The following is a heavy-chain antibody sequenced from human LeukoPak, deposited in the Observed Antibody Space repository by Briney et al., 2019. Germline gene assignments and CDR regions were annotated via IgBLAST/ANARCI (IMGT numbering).Heavy chain of an antibody. CDR3: ARGLEYSSSWYYFDY. Sequence: ASVKVSCKASGGTFSSYAISWVRQAPGQGLEWTGGIIPIFGTANYAQKFQGRVTITADESTSTAYMELSSLRSEDTAVYYCARGLEYSSSWYYFDYWGQGTLVTVSS. D-gene: IGHD6-13*01. CDR2: IIPIFGTA. J-gene: IGHJ4*02. V-gene: IGHV1-69*13. CDR1: GGTFSSYA.